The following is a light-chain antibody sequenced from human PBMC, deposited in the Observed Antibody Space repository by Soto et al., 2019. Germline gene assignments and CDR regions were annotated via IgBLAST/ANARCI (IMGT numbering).Light chain of an antibody. Sequence: EVVLTQSPATLSVSPGDRATLSCRASQSVSSNLAWYQQKPGQAPRLLIYDASSRATGIPDRFSGSGSGTDFTLTISRLEPEDFAVYYCQQFVTSRTFGQGTKVDIK. CDR1: QSVSSN. J-gene: IGKJ1*01. CDR2: DAS. CDR3: QQFVTSRT. V-gene: IGKV3-20*01.